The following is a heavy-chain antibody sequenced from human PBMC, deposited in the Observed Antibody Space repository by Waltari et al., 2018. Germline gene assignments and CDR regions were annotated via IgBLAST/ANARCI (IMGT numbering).Heavy chain of an antibody. Sequence: QVQLQQWGAGLLKPPETLSLTCAVYGGSFIGYYWSWIRQPPGKGLEWIGEINHSGSTNYNPSLKSRVTTSVDTSKNQFSLKLSSVTAADTAVYYCARGGDIVVVVAANPLDYWGQGTLVTVSS. CDR3: ARGGDIVVVVAANPLDY. V-gene: IGHV4-34*01. CDR1: GGSFIGYY. D-gene: IGHD2-15*01. CDR2: INHSGST. J-gene: IGHJ4*02.